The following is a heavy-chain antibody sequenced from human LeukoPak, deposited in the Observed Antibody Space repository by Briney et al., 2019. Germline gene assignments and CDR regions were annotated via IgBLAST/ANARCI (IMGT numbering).Heavy chain of an antibody. V-gene: IGHV1-3*01. J-gene: IGHJ3*02. CDR1: GYTFTSYA. CDR3: ARRAIAAAGAFDI. Sequence: ASVKVSCKASGYTFTSYAIHWVRQAPGQRLEWMGRIHAGNGNTKYSQHFQGRVTITRDTSASTAYMELSSLRSEDTAVYYCARRAIAAAGAFDIWGQGTMVIVSS. D-gene: IGHD6-13*01. CDR2: IHAGNGNT.